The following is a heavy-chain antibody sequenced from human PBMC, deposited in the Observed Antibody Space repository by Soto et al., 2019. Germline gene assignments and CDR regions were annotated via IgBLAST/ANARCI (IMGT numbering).Heavy chain of an antibody. J-gene: IGHJ4*02. D-gene: IGHD3-3*01. CDR3: ARDKEYNFGVVNSNYFDY. V-gene: IGHV1-46*03. Sequence: ASVKVSCKASGYTFTSYYMHWVRQAPGQGLEWMGIINPSGGSTSYAQKFQGRVTMTRDTSTSTVYMELSSLRSEDTAVYYFARDKEYNFGVVNSNYFDYWGQGTLVTVSS. CDR2: INPSGGST. CDR1: GYTFTSYY.